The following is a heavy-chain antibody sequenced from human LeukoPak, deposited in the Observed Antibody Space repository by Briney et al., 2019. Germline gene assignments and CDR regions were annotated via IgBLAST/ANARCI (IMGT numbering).Heavy chain of an antibody. V-gene: IGHV3-53*01. J-gene: IGHJ4*02. Sequence: GGSLRLSCAASGFTVSNNYMSWVRQAPGKGLEWVSIIYSGGSTYYADSVKGRFTISRDSSKNTLYLQMNSLRAEDTAVYYCAKSSYYDSSGYYREYYFDYWGQGTLVTVSS. CDR1: GFTVSNNY. CDR2: IYSGGST. D-gene: IGHD3-22*01. CDR3: AKSSYYDSSGYYREYYFDY.